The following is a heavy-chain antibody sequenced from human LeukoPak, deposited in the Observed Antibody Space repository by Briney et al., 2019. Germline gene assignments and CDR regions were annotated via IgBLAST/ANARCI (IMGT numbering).Heavy chain of an antibody. CDR1: GYTFTGYY. Sequence: ASVKVSCKSSGYTFTGYYMHWVRQAPGQGLEWMGRINPNSGGTNYAQKFQGRVTMTRDTAISTAYMELSRLRSDDTAVYYCAGTYYGFWSGYYPHYYYYYMDVWGKGTTVTVSS. CDR2: INPNSGGT. D-gene: IGHD3-3*01. J-gene: IGHJ6*03. V-gene: IGHV1-2*06. CDR3: AGTYYGFWSGYYPHYYYYYMDV.